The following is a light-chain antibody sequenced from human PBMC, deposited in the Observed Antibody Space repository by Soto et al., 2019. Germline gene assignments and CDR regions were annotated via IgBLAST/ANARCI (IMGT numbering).Light chain of an antibody. J-gene: IGKJ1*01. Sequence: DIQVTQSPSSLSASVGDRVTITCRASQDIGNDLGWYQQEPGKAPRRLIYSASNLQSGVPSRFSGSRSGTEFTLTISSLQPEDFVTYHCLQHKTFPWTFGQGTQVEMK. CDR2: SAS. CDR1: QDIGND. V-gene: IGKV1-17*01. CDR3: LQHKTFPWT.